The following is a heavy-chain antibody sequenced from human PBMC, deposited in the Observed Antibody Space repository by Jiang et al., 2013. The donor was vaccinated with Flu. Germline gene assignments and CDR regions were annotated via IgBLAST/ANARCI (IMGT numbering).Heavy chain of an antibody. CDR3: AREVPTDPDSGYDYKYFDY. D-gene: IGHD5-12*01. V-gene: IGHV6-1*01. CDR2: TYYRSKWYN. J-gene: IGHJ4*02. Sequence: QTLSLTCAISGDSVSSNSAAWNWIRQSPSRGLEWLGRTYYRSKWYNDYAVSVKSRITINPDTSKNQFSLQLNSVTPEDTAVYYCAREVPTDPDSGYDYKYFDYWGQGTLVTVSS. CDR1: GDSVSSNSAA.